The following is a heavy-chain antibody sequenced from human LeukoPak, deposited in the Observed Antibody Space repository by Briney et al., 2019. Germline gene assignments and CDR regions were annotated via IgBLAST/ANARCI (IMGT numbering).Heavy chain of an antibody. CDR3: ARGEGRYFDWLLVPYYYYYMDV. J-gene: IGHJ6*03. CDR2: IYTSGST. Sequence: SETLSLTCTVSGGSISSYYWSWIRQPAGKGLEWIGRIYTSGSTNYNPSLKSRVTISVDTSKNQFSLKLSSVTAADTAVYYCARGEGRYFDWLLVPYYYYYMDVWGKGTTVTISS. CDR1: GGSISSYY. V-gene: IGHV4-4*07. D-gene: IGHD3-9*01.